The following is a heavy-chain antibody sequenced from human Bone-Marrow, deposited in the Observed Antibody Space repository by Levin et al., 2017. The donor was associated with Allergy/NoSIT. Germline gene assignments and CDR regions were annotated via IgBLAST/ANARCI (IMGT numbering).Heavy chain of an antibody. J-gene: IGHJ4*02. V-gene: IGHV3-23*01. CDR1: GFTFRSSA. CDR3: AARVFDF. CDR2: ISGNGDYT. Sequence: PGGSLRLSCAASGFTFRSSAMAWLRQAPGRGLEWVSSISGNGDYTYYLDSVRGRFTISRDNSKSTLYLQMNSLRPDDTAVYYCAARVFDFWGQGTLVTVSS.